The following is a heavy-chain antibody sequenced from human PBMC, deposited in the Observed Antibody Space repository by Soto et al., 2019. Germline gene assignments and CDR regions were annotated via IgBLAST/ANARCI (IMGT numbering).Heavy chain of an antibody. CDR3: AKAGLTGYYNNWFDP. CDR2: ISGSGGST. J-gene: IGHJ5*02. D-gene: IGHD3-9*01. CDR1: GFTFSSYA. Sequence: GGSLRLSCAASGFTFSSYAMSWVRQAPGKGLEWVSAISGSGGSTYYADSVKGRFTISRDNSKNTLYLQMNSLGAEDTAVYYCAKAGLTGYYNNWFDPWGQGTLVTVSS. V-gene: IGHV3-23*01.